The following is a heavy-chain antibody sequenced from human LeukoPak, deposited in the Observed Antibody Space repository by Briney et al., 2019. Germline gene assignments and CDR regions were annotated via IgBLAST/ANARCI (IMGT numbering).Heavy chain of an antibody. CDR3: AKAVGVSPYFDY. D-gene: IGHD2-8*01. CDR2: ITGSGGTT. J-gene: IGHJ4*02. CDR1: GFTFNSYA. Sequence: GGSLRLSCAASGFTFNSYAMSWVRQAPGKGLEWVSGITGSGGTTYYADSVKGRFTISRDNSKNTLYLQMNSLRAEDTAVYYCAKAVGVSPYFDYWGQGTLVTVSS. V-gene: IGHV3-23*01.